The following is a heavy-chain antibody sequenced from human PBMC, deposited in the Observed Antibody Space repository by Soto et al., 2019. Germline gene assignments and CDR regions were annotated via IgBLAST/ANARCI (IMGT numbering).Heavy chain of an antibody. CDR3: ARDWEDGYNFFYGMDV. D-gene: IGHD1-26*01. J-gene: IGHJ6*02. V-gene: IGHV4-4*07. CDR2: IYTSASI. CDR1: GADITTYS. Sequence: PSETLSLTCSVSGADITTYSWTWIRQPAGKGLEWIGRIYTSASINYNPSLRGRVTLSVDTSTNQVSLKLASVPAADTAVYYCARDWEDGYNFFYGMDVWGQGTMVTVYS.